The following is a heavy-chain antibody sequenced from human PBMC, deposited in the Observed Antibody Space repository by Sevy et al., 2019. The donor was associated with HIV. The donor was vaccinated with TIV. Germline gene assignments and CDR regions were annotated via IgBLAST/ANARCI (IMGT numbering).Heavy chain of an antibody. D-gene: IGHD6-13*01. J-gene: IGHJ4*02. Sequence: GGSLRLSCAASGFTFSSYSMNWVRQAPGKGLEWVSSISSSSSYIYYADSVKGRFTISRGNAKNSLYLQMNSLRAEETAVYYCARDRQGAAGIDYWGQGTLVTVSS. V-gene: IGHV3-21*01. CDR2: ISSSSSYI. CDR1: GFTFSSYS. CDR3: ARDRQGAAGIDY.